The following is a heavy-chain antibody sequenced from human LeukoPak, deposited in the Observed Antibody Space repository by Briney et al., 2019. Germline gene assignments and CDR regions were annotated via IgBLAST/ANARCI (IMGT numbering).Heavy chain of an antibody. CDR3: ARHDCSSTSCYAPSVLDV. CDR1: RSPFTRYW. CDR2: IYPGEPDI. Sequence: GESFKISCQGSRSPFTRYWIGWGRQVPGKGVEGMGIIYPGEPDIRNSPSFQGRVTISADKSISTAYLQWSSLKASDTAMYYCARHDCSSTSCYAPSVLDVWGKGTTVTVSS. D-gene: IGHD2-2*01. J-gene: IGHJ6*04. V-gene: IGHV5-51*01.